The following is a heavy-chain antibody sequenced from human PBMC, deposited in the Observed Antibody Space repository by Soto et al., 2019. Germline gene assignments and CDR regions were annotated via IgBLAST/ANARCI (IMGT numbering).Heavy chain of an antibody. J-gene: IGHJ6*02. CDR2: INHSGST. CDR1: GGSFSGYY. D-gene: IGHD1-7*01. V-gene: IGHV4-34*01. CDR3: AKSLAGTTSFYGMDV. Sequence: SETLSLTCAVYGGSFSGYYWSWIRQPPGKGLEWIGEINHSGSTNYNPSLKSRVTISVDTSKNQFSLKLSSVTAADTGVYYCAKSLAGTTSFYGMDVWGQGTTVTVSS.